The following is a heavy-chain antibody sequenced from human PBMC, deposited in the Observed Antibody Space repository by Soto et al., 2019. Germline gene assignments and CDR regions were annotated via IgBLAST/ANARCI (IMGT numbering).Heavy chain of an antibody. D-gene: IGHD6-6*01. CDR3: ARESEIAARQFGANWFDP. CDR2: IWYDGSNK. V-gene: IGHV3-33*01. J-gene: IGHJ5*02. CDR1: GFTFSSYG. Sequence: GGSLRLSCAASGFTFSSYGMHWVRQAPGKGLEWVAVIWYDGSNKYYADSVKGRFTISRDNSKNTLYLQMNSLRAEDTAVYYCARESEIAARQFGANWFDPWGQGTLVTVSS.